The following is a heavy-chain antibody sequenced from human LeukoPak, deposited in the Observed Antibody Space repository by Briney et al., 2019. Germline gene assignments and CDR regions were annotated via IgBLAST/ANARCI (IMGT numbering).Heavy chain of an antibody. CDR3: AGEYCSGGTCRQGFDY. J-gene: IGHJ4*02. V-gene: IGHV1-2*02. CDR1: GYTFTGYY. Sequence: ASVKLSCKASGYTFTGYYMHWVRQAPGQGLEYMGWINPNSGDTNHAQNFQGRVTFTRDTSISTAYMELSSLRSDDSALYYCAGEYCSGGTCRQGFDYWGQGTLVTVSS. CDR2: INPNSGDT. D-gene: IGHD2-15*01.